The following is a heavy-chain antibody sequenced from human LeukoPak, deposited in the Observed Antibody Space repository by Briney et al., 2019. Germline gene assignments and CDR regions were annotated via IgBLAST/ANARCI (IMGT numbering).Heavy chain of an antibody. D-gene: IGHD2-15*01. CDR3: AREKDSPYYYYYGMDV. Sequence: ASVKVSCKASGYTFTSYDINWVRQATGQGLEWMGWMNPNSGNTGYAQKFQGRVTMTRNTSISTAYMELSSLRSEDTAVYYCAREKDSPYYYYYGMDVWGQGTTVTVSS. V-gene: IGHV1-8*01. J-gene: IGHJ6*02. CDR1: GYTFTSYD. CDR2: MNPNSGNT.